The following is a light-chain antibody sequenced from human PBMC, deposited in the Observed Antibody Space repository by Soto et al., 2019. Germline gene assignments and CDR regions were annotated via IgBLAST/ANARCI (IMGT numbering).Light chain of an antibody. V-gene: IGLV2-23*02. Sequence: QSALTQPASVSGSPGQSITISCTGTSSDVGIYNLVSWYQQHPGKAPKLMIYEVSKRPSGVSDRFSGSKSGNTASLTISGLQAEDEADYYCCSYAGSRTFVFGGGTKVTVL. J-gene: IGLJ3*02. CDR2: EVS. CDR3: CSYAGSRTFV. CDR1: SSDVGIYNL.